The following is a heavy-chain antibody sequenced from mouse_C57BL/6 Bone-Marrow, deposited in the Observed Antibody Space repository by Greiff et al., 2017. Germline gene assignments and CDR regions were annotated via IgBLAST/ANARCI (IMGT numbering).Heavy chain of an antibody. V-gene: IGHV7-3*01. J-gene: IGHJ2*01. D-gene: IGHD1-1*01. CDR1: GFTFTDYY. Sequence: EVKLVESGGGLVQPGGSLSLSCAASGFTFTDYYMSWVRQPPGKALEWLGFIRNKANGYTTEYSASVKGRFTISRDNSQSILYLQMNALRAEDSATYYCARSYGSSLFDYWCQGTTLTVSS. CDR3: ARSYGSSLFDY. CDR2: IRNKANGYTT.